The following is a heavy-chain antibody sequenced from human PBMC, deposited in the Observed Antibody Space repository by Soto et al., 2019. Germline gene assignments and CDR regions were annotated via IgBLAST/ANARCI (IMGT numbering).Heavy chain of an antibody. D-gene: IGHD1-20*01. J-gene: IGHJ4*02. V-gene: IGHV3-48*03. CDR2: IQNHGYST. CDR3: ARGYDAGCHFGY. CDR1: GFTFSRDE. Sequence: EVQLVESGGGLVQPGGSLRLSCEASGFTFSRDEMNWVRQAPGKGLEWIAYIQNHGYSTHYADSVKGRFTICRDNAKNTLYLQMSSLTAQDTAIYYCARGYDAGCHFGYWGQGVLVTVSS.